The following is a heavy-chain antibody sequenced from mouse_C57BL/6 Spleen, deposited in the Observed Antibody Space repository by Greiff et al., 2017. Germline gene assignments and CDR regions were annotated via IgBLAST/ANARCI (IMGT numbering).Heavy chain of an antibody. V-gene: IGHV5-17*01. J-gene: IGHJ4*01. D-gene: IGHD1-2*01. CDR3: ASNYGTPFMDY. CDR2: ISSGSSTI. CDR1: GFTFSDYG. Sequence: EVQVVESGGGLVKPGGSLKLSCAASGFTFSDYGMHWVRQAPEKGLEWVAYISSGSSTIYYADTVKGRFTISRDNAKNTLFLQMTSLRSEDTAMYYCASNYGTPFMDYWGKGTSVTVSS.